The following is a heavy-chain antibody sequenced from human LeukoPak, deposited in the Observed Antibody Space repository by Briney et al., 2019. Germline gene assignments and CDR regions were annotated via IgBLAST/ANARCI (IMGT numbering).Heavy chain of an antibody. CDR2: ISGSGGDT. J-gene: IGHJ6*03. V-gene: IGHV3-23*01. CDR3: ARATTVTLYYYYYYMDV. D-gene: IGHD4-11*01. Sequence: GGSLRLSCTASGFTFSSYAMSWVRQAPGKGLEWVSGISGSGGDTVYADSVKGRFTISRDNSKNSLYLQMNSLRAEDTAVYYCARATTVTLYYYYYYMDVWGKGTTVTVSS. CDR1: GFTFSSYA.